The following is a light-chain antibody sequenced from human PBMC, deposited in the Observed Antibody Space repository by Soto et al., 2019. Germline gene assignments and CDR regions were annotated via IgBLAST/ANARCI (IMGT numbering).Light chain of an antibody. V-gene: IGLV1-44*01. CDR1: SSNIGSNT. CDR3: CSYAGSYTWV. J-gene: IGLJ3*02. CDR2: GNN. Sequence: QSVLTQPPSAAGTPGQWVTISCSGSSSNIGSNTVNWYQQLPGAAPKPLIYGNNQRPSGVPDRFSGSKSGTSASLAISGLQSEDEADYYCCSYAGSYTWVFGGGTKLTVL.